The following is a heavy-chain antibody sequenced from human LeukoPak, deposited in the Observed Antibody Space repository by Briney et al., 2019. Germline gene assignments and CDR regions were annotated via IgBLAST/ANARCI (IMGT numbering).Heavy chain of an antibody. D-gene: IGHD5-18*01. CDR3: ARGYSYGIN. CDR2: FDPEDGET. V-gene: IGHV1-24*01. Sequence: ASVKVSCKVSGYTLTELSMHWVRQAPGKGLEWMGGFDPEDGETIYAQKFQGRVTITRDTSASTAYMELSSLRSEDTAVYYCARGYSYGINWGQGTLVTVSS. CDR1: GYTLTELS. J-gene: IGHJ4*02.